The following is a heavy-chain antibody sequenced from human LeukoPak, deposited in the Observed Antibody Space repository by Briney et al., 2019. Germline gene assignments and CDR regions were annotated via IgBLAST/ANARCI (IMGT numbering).Heavy chain of an antibody. CDR2: IYYSGST. J-gene: IGHJ4*02. CDR3: ARVRDYDFWSGPDAYYFDY. V-gene: IGHV4-59*01. D-gene: IGHD3-3*01. CDR1: GGSISSYY. Sequence: TSETLSLTCTVSGGSISSYYWSWIRQPPGKGREWIGYIYYSGSTNYNPSLKSRVTISVDTSKNQFSLKLSSVTAADTAVYYCARVRDYDFWSGPDAYYFDYWGQGTLVTVSS.